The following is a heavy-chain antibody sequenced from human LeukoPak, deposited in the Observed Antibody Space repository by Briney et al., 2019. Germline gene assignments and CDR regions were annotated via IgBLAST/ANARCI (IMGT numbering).Heavy chain of an antibody. CDR3: ARDPYTGSMFDY. D-gene: IGHD1-1*01. Sequence: GGSLRLSCVTSGFTFKSSSMSWVRQAPGKGLAWVAFIGHFTGDIFYADSVKGRFNISGDDAKDSVYLQMNSLRVDDTAVYFCARDPYTGSMFDYWGHGTLVTV. J-gene: IGHJ4*01. V-gene: IGHV3-21*01. CDR2: IGHFTGDI. CDR1: GFTFKSSS.